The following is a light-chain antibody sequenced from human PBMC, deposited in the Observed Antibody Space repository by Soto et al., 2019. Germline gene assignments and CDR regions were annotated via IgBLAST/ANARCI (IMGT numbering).Light chain of an antibody. CDR1: SSNIGSNT. V-gene: IGLV1-44*01. CDR2: TNN. CDR3: AAWDDSLNGYV. Sequence: QSVLTQPPSASETPGQRVTISCSGSSSNIGSNTVNWYQQLPGTAPKLLIYTNNQRPSGVPDRFSGSKSGTSASLAISGLQSEDEADYYCAAWDDSLNGYVFGTGIKVTVL. J-gene: IGLJ1*01.